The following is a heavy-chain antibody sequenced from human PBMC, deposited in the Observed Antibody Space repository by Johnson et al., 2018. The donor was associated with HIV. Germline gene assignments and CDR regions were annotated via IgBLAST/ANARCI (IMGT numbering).Heavy chain of an antibody. J-gene: IGHJ3*02. D-gene: IGHD6-19*01. CDR3: ASTGYSSGLYWDAFDI. CDR1: GFTFSSYG. V-gene: IGHV3-30*19. CDR2: ISYDGSKK. Sequence: QVQLVESGGGVVQPGRSLRLSCAASGFTFSSYGMHWVRQAPGKGLEWVAVISYDGSKKYYADSVKGRFTISRDNSKNTLYLKMNSLRAEDTALYYCASTGYSSGLYWDAFDIWGQGTMVTVSS.